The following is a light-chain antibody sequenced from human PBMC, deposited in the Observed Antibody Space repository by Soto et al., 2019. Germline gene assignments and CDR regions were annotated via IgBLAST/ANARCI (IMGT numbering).Light chain of an antibody. CDR3: QSYAGSLRVWV. CDR2: GNR. J-gene: IGLJ3*02. CDR1: SSIIRVSYD. Sequence: QSVLTQPPSVSGAPGQRVTISCTWSSSIIRVSYDVHWYQQLPGTAPKLLIYGNRIRPSGVADRFSGSKSLTSASLAITGLQVEDVADYDCQSYAGSLRVWVFGGCAKLTVL. V-gene: IGLV1-40*01.